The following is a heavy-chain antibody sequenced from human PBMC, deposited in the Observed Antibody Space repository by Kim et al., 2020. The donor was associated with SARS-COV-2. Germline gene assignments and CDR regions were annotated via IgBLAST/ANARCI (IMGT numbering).Heavy chain of an antibody. V-gene: IGHV3-23*01. CDR3: AKEGEDIVVVVAATPSYYYMDV. Sequence: GGSLRLSCAASGFTFSSYTMSWVRQAPGKGLEWVSAISGSGGSTYYADSVKGRFTISRDNSKNTLYLQMNSLRAEDTAVYYCAKEGEDIVVVVAATPSYYYMDVWGKGTTVTVSS. D-gene: IGHD2-15*01. J-gene: IGHJ6*03. CDR2: ISGSGGST. CDR1: GFTFSSYT.